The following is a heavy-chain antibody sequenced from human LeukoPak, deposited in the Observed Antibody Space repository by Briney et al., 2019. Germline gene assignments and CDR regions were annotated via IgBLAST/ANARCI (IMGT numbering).Heavy chain of an antibody. CDR3: AEGGY. CDR1: GFSLSNYW. Sequence: GGSLRLSCAASGFSLSNYWMNWVRQAPGKGLEWVASIKPGGSEKYYVDSLRGRFTISRDDARNSLYLQMNSLRAEDTAVYYCAEGGYWGQGTLVTVSS. CDR2: IKPGGSEK. V-gene: IGHV3-7*01. J-gene: IGHJ4*02.